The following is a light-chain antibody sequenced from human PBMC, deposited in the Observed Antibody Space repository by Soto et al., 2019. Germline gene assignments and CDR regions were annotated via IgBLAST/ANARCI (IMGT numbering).Light chain of an antibody. J-gene: IGKJ1*01. CDR2: GAF. CDR1: QSVTNN. V-gene: IGKV3-15*01. Sequence: EIVLTQSPGTLSLSPGERATLSCRASQSVTNNYLAWYQQKPGQAPRLLIYGAFNRATGIPARFSGSGSGTEFTLTISSLQSEDFAVYYCQQYTHWPPWTFGQGTKVEVK. CDR3: QQYTHWPPWT.